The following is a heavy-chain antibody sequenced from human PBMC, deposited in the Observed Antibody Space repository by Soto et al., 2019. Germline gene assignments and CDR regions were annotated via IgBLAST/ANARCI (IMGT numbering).Heavy chain of an antibody. V-gene: IGHV1-18*01. D-gene: IGHD3-22*01. CDR1: GYTFTSSG. CDR3: ARAFFYQGSDSRGYSFEAFDF. Sequence: QVQLVQSGAEVKKPGASVKVSCKASGYTFTSSGMSWVRQAPGQGLEWMGWISADTGSSEYAQRFQGRVTITTDSSTSTAYMELRGLRSDDSAVDYCARAFFYQGSDSRGYSFEAFDFWGPGTLVTVSS. J-gene: IGHJ3*01. CDR2: ISADTGSS.